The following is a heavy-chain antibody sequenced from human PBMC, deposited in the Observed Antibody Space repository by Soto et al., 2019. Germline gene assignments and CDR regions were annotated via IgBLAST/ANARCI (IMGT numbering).Heavy chain of an antibody. V-gene: IGHV1-46*01. Sequence: ASVKVSCKASGYTFTSYYMHWVRQAPGQGLEWMGIISPSGDSTSYAQKFQGRVSVSRDTSTSTAYMELSSLRSEDTAVYYCARYSGRFDSSGYYPPFDYWGQGTLVTVSS. D-gene: IGHD3-22*01. CDR3: ARYSGRFDSSGYYPPFDY. CDR1: GYTFTSYY. CDR2: ISPSGDST. J-gene: IGHJ4*02.